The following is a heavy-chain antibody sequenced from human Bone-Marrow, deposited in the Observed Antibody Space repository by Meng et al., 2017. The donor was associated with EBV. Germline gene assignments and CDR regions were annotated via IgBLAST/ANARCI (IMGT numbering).Heavy chain of an antibody. V-gene: IGHV3-21*01. D-gene: IGHD3-22*01. CDR3: ARAGRPTYYYDSNGYAPFDY. Sequence: EVQLVESGGXVVKPGGSLRLCCAASVVTFSSYSMNWVRQAPWKGLEWVSSISSSSSYIYYADSVKGRFTISRDNAKNSLYLQMNSLRAEDTAVYYCARAGRPTYYYDSNGYAPFDYWGQGTLVTVSS. CDR2: ISSSSSYI. J-gene: IGHJ4*02. CDR1: VVTFSSYS.